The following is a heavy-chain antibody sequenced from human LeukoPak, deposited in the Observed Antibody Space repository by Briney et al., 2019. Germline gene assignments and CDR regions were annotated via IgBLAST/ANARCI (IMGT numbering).Heavy chain of an antibody. J-gene: IGHJ2*01. CDR2: MSGSDDYI. D-gene: IGHD4-17*01. Sequence: PGGPLRLSCAASGFTFSTYTMSWVRQAPGKGLEWVSAMSGSDDYIYYADSVKGRFTISRDNSKNSLYLHLNSLRAEDTAVYHCAKEVLDYEIPYWYFDLWGPGTLVTVSS. V-gene: IGHV3-23*01. CDR1: GFTFSTYT. CDR3: AKEVLDYEIPYWYFDL.